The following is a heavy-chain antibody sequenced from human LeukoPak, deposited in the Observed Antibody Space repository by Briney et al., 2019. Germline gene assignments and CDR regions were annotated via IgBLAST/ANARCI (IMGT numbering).Heavy chain of an antibody. CDR2: IYTSGST. D-gene: IGHD5-12*01. Sequence: SETLSLTCTVSGGSISSYYWSWIRQPAGKGLEWIGRIYTSGSTNYNPSLKSRVTMSVDTSKNHFSLRLNSVTAADTAVYYCARGIAGFGGYDPRGGYYYYMDVWGKGTTVTVSS. J-gene: IGHJ6*03. CDR1: GGSISSYY. V-gene: IGHV4-4*07. CDR3: ARGIAGFGGYDPRGGYYYYMDV.